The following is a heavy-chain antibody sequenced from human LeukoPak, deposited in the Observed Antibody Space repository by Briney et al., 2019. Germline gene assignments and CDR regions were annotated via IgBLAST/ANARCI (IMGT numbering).Heavy chain of an antibody. J-gene: IGHJ4*02. CDR3: ARDPTVATIEGTFDY. Sequence: GGSLRLSCEASGFTFSNYAMHWVRQAPGKGLEWVAVLSYDGSNKYYADSVKGRFTISRDNSKSTLYLQMNSLRAEDTAVYYCARDPTVATIEGTFDYWGQGTLVTVSS. D-gene: IGHD5-12*01. CDR2: LSYDGSNK. CDR1: GFTFSNYA. V-gene: IGHV3-30-3*01.